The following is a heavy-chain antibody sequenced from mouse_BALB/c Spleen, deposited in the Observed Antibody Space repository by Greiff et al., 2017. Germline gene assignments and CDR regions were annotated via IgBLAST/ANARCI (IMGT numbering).Heavy chain of an antibody. Sequence: QVQLQQSGAELVRPGTSVKVSCKASGYAFTNYLIEWVKQRPGQGLEWIGVINPGSGGTNYNEKFKGKATLTADKSSSTAYMQLSSLTSDDSAVYFCARGRELQYFDVWGAGTTVTVSS. J-gene: IGHJ1*01. CDR2: INPGSGGT. V-gene: IGHV1-54*01. CDR3: ARGRELQYFDV. D-gene: IGHD2-1*01. CDR1: GYAFTNYL.